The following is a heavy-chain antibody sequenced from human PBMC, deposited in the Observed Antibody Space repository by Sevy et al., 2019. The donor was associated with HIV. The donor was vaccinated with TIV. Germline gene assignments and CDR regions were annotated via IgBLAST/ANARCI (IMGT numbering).Heavy chain of an antibody. V-gene: IGHV3-23*01. CDR3: ARGAGFTMVRGVIITGIRYFDY. Sequence: GGSLRLSCAASGFTFRTFAMSWVRQAPGKGLQWVSSISDTGTSTYYADSVEGRFTISRDNSKNTLYLQMNSLRTEDTAVYYCARGAGFTMVRGVIITGIRYFDYWGQGTLVTVSS. D-gene: IGHD3-10*01. CDR2: ISDTGTST. J-gene: IGHJ4*02. CDR1: GFTFRTFA.